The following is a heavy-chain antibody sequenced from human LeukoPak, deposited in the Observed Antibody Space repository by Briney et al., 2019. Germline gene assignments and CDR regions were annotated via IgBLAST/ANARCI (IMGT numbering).Heavy chain of an antibody. D-gene: IGHD1-26*01. CDR1: GGSISSYY. V-gene: IGHV4-59*08. J-gene: IGHJ4*02. CDR2: IYYSGST. Sequence: SETLSLTCTVSGGSISSYYWSWIRQPPGKGLEWIGYIYYSGSTNYNPSLKSRVTISVDTSKNQFSLKLSSVTAADTAVHYCASRRGSYYGYWGQGTLVTVSS. CDR3: ASRRGSYYGY.